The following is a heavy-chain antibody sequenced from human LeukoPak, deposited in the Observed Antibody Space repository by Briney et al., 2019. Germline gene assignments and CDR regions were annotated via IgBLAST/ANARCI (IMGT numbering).Heavy chain of an antibody. CDR2: INHSGST. Sequence: SETLSLTCAVYGGSFSGYYWSWIRQLPGKGLEWIGEINHSGSTNYNPSLKSRVTISVDTSKNQFSLKLSSVTAADTAVYYCAKGWYVVDYWGQGTLVTVSS. V-gene: IGHV4-34*01. CDR1: GGSFSGYY. J-gene: IGHJ4*02. CDR3: AKGWYVVDY. D-gene: IGHD6-13*01.